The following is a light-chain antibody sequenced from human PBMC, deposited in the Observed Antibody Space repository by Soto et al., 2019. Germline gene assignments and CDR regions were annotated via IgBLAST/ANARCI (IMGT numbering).Light chain of an antibody. J-gene: IGLJ2*01. CDR1: SSNIGNNY. Sequence: QSVLTQPPSVSAAPGQKVTISCSGSSSNIGNNYVSWYQQLPGTAPKLLIYDNNKRPSGIPDRFSGSKSGTSATLGITGLQTGDEADYYCGTWDSSLSDGFHVVFGGGTKVTVL. CDR3: GTWDSSLSDGFHVV. CDR2: DNN. V-gene: IGLV1-51*01.